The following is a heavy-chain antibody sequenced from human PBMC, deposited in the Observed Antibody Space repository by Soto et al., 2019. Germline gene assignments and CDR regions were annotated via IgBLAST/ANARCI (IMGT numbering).Heavy chain of an antibody. CDR1: GFTFSSYG. V-gene: IGHV3-30*18. J-gene: IGHJ5*02. CDR2: ISYDGSNK. CDR3: AKDIGSSRTLGSWFDP. D-gene: IGHD6-13*01. Sequence: VGSLRLSCAASGFTFSSYGMHWVRQAPGKGLEWVAVISYDGSNKYYADSVKGRFTISRDNSKNTLYLQMNSLRAEDTAVYYCAKDIGSSRTLGSWFDPWGQGTLVTVSS.